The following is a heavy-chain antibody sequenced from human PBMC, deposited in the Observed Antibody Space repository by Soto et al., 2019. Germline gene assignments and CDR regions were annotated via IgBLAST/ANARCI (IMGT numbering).Heavy chain of an antibody. CDR1: GFSFINYW. J-gene: IGHJ5*02. CDR2: FHVGNSNA. D-gene: IGHD2-15*01. V-gene: IGHV5-51*01. CDR3: ARHPTGYPNWFDS. Sequence: PGETLKISCKTSGFSFINYWIAWVRQMPGKGLEWMGSFHVGNSNAQYSPSFQGQVTISADRSISTAYLQWSSLQASDTAIYFCARHPTGYPNWFDSWGQGALVTVSS.